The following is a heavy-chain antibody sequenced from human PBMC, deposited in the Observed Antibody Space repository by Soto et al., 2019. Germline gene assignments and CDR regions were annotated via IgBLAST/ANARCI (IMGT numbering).Heavy chain of an antibody. CDR3: AREDHDSSGYYFQH. V-gene: IGHV4-59*12. J-gene: IGHJ1*01. CDR1: GGSISSYY. D-gene: IGHD3-22*01. Sequence: SETLSLTCTVSGGSISSYYWSWIRQPPGNGLEWIGFIYYSGGTNYNPSLKSRVTISVDTSKNQFSLKLSSVTAADTAVYYCAREDHDSSGYYFQHWGQGTLVTVSS. CDR2: IYYSGGT.